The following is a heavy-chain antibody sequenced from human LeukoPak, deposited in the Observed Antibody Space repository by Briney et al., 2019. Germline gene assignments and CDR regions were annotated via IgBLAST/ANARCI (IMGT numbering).Heavy chain of an antibody. CDR3: AKAPYYYDSSGSLAFDI. J-gene: IGHJ3*02. CDR1: GFTFSSYG. V-gene: IGHV3-33*06. Sequence: GGSLRLSCAASGFTFSSYGMHWVRQAPGKGPEWVAVIWYDGSNKYYADSVKGRFTISRDNSKNTLYLQMNSLRAEDTAVYYCAKAPYYYDSSGSLAFDIWGQGTMVTVSS. CDR2: IWYDGSNK. D-gene: IGHD3-22*01.